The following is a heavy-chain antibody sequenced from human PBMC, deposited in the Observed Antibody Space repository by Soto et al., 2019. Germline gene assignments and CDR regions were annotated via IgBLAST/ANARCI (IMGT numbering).Heavy chain of an antibody. CDR1: GGSISSGGYY. CDR3: ARDSSGSYPSPLYYYYYYGMDV. J-gene: IGHJ6*02. Sequence: SETLSLTGTVSGGSISSGGYYWTWIRQHPGKCLEWIGYIYYSGSTYYNPSLKSRVTISVDTSKNQFSLKLSSVTAADTAVYYCARDSSGSYPSPLYYYYYYGMDVWGQGTTVTVSS. D-gene: IGHD3-10*01. CDR2: IYYSGST. V-gene: IGHV4-31*03.